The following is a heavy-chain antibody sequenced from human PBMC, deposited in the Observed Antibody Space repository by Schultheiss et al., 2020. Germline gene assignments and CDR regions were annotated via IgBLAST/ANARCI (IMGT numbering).Heavy chain of an antibody. CDR2: VYSGGST. CDR1: GGSISSYY. J-gene: IGHJ6*02. Sequence: SETLSLTCTVSGGSISSYYWSWIRQPPGKGLEWIGRVYSGGSTYYNASLKSRVTMSVDTSKKQFSLELSSVTAADTAVYYCARDGGREDIVVVPAASLDVWGQVTTVNVYS. V-gene: IGHV4-4*07. D-gene: IGHD2-2*01. CDR3: ARDGGREDIVVVPAASLDV.